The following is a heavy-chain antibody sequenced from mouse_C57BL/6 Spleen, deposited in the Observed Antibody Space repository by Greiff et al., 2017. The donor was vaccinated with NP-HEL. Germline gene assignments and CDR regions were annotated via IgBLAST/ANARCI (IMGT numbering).Heavy chain of an antibody. J-gene: IGHJ1*03. CDR3: ARGGYDGYLYWYFDV. D-gene: IGHD2-3*01. Sequence: EVKLVESGGGLVKPGGSLKLSCAASGFTFSDYGMHWVRQAPEKGLEWVAYISSGSSTIYYADTVKGRFTISRDNAKNTLFLQVTSLRSEDTAMYYCARGGYDGYLYWYFDVWGTGTTVTVSS. CDR2: ISSGSSTI. V-gene: IGHV5-17*01. CDR1: GFTFSDYG.